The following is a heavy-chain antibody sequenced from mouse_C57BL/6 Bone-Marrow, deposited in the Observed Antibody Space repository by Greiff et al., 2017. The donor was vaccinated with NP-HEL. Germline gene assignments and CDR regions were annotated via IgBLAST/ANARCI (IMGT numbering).Heavy chain of an antibody. J-gene: IGHJ4*01. D-gene: IGHD1-1*01. V-gene: IGHV1-66*01. CDR3: ARGHYYGYAMDY. Sequence: QVQLQQSGPELVKPGASVKISCKASGYSFTSYYIHWVKQRPGQGLEWIGWIYPGSGNTKYNEKFKGKATLTADTSSITAYMQLSSLTSEDSAVYYCARGHYYGYAMDYWGQGTSVTVSS. CDR2: IYPGSGNT. CDR1: GYSFTSYY.